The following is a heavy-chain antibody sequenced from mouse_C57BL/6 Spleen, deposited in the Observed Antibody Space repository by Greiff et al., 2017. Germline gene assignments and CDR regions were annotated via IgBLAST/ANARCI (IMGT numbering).Heavy chain of an antibody. J-gene: IGHJ2*01. D-gene: IGHD2-4*01. CDR1: GYTFTSYT. CDR3: ARYDYDAGEGYFDY. Sequence: QVQLQQSGAELARPGASVTMSCKASGYTFTSYTMHWVKQRPGQGLEWIGYINPSSGYTKYNQKFKDKATLTADKSSSTAYMQLSSLTSEDSAVYYCARYDYDAGEGYFDYWGQGTTLTVSS. CDR2: INPSSGYT. V-gene: IGHV1-4*01.